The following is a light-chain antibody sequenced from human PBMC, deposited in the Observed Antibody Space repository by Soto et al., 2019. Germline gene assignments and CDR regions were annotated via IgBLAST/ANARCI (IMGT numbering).Light chain of an antibody. CDR1: RSDIGAYNF. V-gene: IGLV2-14*03. CDR3: TSWTTSPTMI. J-gene: IGLJ2*01. Sequence: QSVLTQPASVSGSPGQSITISCTGTRSDIGAYNFVSWYQQHPGEVPKLILYDVNVRPSGVSNRFSGSKSGNTASLTISGLQAEDEADHYCTSWTTSPTMIFGGGT. CDR2: DVN.